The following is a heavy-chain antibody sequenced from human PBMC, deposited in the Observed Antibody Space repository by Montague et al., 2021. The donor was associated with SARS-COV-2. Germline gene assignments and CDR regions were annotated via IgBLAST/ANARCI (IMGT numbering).Heavy chain of an antibody. Sequence: SETLSLTCSVSGGTLSSTSFYWGWIRQPPGRGLEWIGPMHYSERPYYNPSLQSRVTISADRSKNRFSLKLSSVTAADTAVYYCARLLRSDYYGSGVWYWGQGTLVTVSS. D-gene: IGHD3-10*01. CDR2: MHYSERP. CDR1: GGTLSSTSFY. V-gene: IGHV4-39*01. J-gene: IGHJ4*02. CDR3: ARLLRSDYYGSGVWY.